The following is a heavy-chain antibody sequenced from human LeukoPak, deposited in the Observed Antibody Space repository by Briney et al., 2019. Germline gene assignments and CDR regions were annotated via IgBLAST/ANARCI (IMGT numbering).Heavy chain of an antibody. V-gene: IGHV5-51*01. D-gene: IGHD3-22*01. CDR3: ARSYYDSSGYYSLGVLDI. CDR1: GYDFTLYW. J-gene: IGHJ3*02. Sequence: GESLKISCKGSGYDFTLYWVAWVRQMPGKGLEWMGIIYPGDSDTRYSPSFQGQVTISADKSISTAYLQWNSLKASDTAMYYCARSYYDSSGYYSLGVLDIWGQGTVVTVSS. CDR2: IYPGDSDT.